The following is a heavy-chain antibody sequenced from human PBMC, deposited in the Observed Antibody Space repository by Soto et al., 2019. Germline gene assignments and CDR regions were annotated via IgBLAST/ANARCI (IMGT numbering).Heavy chain of an antibody. CDR1: GYTFTTYD. CDR3: ARGRAPVGDYRSYFHH. V-gene: IGHV1-8*01. D-gene: IGHD4-4*01. CDR2: MNPNSGNT. J-gene: IGHJ1*01. Sequence: QVQLVQSGADVKKPGASVKVSCKASGYTFTTYDINWVRQAAGQGLEWMGWMNPNSGNTGYAHKFQGRVIMTRNTSTSTGYMELSGLTSEDTAVYYCARGRAPVGDYRSYFHHWGQGTLVTVSS.